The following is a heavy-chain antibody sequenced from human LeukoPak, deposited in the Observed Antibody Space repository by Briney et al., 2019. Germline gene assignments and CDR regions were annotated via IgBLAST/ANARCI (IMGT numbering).Heavy chain of an antibody. V-gene: IGHV4-4*07. D-gene: IGHD6-19*01. CDR1: GASIRSYY. CDR2: IYTSGST. J-gene: IGHJ4*02. Sequence: PSETLSLTCIVSGASIRSYYWSWIRQPAGKGLEWIGRIYTSGSTNYNPSLKRRVTMSVDTSKNQFSLKLSSVTAADTAVYYCARRTISSGWYPVGYFDYWGQGTLVTVSS. CDR3: ARRTISSGWYPVGYFDY.